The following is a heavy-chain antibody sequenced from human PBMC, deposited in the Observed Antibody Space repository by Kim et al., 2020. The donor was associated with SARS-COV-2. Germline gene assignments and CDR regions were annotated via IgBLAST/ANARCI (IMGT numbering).Heavy chain of an antibody. D-gene: IGHD4-17*01. J-gene: IGHJ4*02. Sequence: SETLSLTCAVYGGSFSGYCRTWIRQSPGKGLEWIGEINHRGSTNYNPSLKSRVTISVDTSKNQFSLKLSSVTAADTAVYFCARSLNSESGDYVYWGQGTLVTVSS. CDR2: INHRGST. CDR3: ARSLNSESGDYVY. V-gene: IGHV4-34*01. CDR1: GGSFSGYC.